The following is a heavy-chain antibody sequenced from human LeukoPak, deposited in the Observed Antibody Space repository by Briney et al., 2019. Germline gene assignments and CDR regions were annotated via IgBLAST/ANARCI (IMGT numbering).Heavy chain of an antibody. CDR2: ISWNRGNL. V-gene: IGHV3-9*01. D-gene: IGHD6-13*01. Sequence: GGSLRLSCAASGFTFDDYAMHWGRQAPGKGLEWVSGISWNRGNLVYADSVKGRFTISRDNAKNSLYLNMNSLRAEDTAVYYCAKGGGEGVQLVLNGGSFHLWGRGTLVTVSP. CDR1: GFTFDDYA. J-gene: IGHJ2*01. CDR3: AKGGGEGVQLVLNGGSFHL.